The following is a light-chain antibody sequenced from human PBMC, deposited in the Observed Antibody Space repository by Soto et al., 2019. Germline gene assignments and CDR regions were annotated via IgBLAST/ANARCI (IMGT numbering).Light chain of an antibody. V-gene: IGLV2-14*01. J-gene: IGLJ1*01. Sequence: QSVLTQPASVSGSPGQSITISCTGTSSDVGGYNYVSWYQQHPGKAPKLMIYDVSNRPSGVSNRFSGSKSGNTASLTISGLQAEDEADYYCSSYTSSSPLVFVTGTKVTV. CDR3: SSYTSSSPLV. CDR2: DVS. CDR1: SSDVGGYNY.